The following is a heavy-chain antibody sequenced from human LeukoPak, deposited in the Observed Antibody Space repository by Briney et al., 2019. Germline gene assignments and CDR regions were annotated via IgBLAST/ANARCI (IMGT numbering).Heavy chain of an antibody. Sequence: SVKVSCKASGGTFSNSGINWVRQAPGQGLQWMGGIIPKFGSTKYAREFQGRFTITADESTSTAYMELSSLRSGDTAVYYCAMRSSVPAGTDYFDYWGQGTLVTVSS. V-gene: IGHV1-69*13. CDR2: IIPKFGST. D-gene: IGHD2-2*01. CDR3: AMRSSVPAGTDYFDY. J-gene: IGHJ4*02. CDR1: GGTFSNSG.